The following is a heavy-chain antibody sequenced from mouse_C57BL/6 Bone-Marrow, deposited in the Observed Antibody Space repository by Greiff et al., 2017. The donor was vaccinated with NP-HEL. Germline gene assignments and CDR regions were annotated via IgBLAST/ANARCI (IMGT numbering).Heavy chain of an antibody. CDR2: INPNYGAT. D-gene: IGHD4-1*01. CDR1: GYSFTDYY. J-gene: IGHJ3*01. CDR3: ARLGGLGRGEGFAY. Sequence: EVQLQQSGPELVKPGASVKISCKASGYSFTDYYMNWVKQSHGKSLEWIGVINPNYGATSYNQKFKGKATLTVDQSSSTAYMQLNSLTSEDSAVYYCARLGGLGRGEGFAYWGKGTLVTVAA. V-gene: IGHV1-39*01.